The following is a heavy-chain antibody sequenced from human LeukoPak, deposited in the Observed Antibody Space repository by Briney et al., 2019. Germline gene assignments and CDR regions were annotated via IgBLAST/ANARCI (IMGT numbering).Heavy chain of an antibody. Sequence: GASVKVSCKASGYTFTSYYMYWVRQAPGQGLEWMGIINPSGGSTSYAQHFQGRVTVTRDTSTSTVHMELSGLRSEDTAVYYCARDQEGFDYWGQGTLVTVSS. CDR3: ARDQEGFDY. V-gene: IGHV1-46*01. CDR2: INPSGGST. CDR1: GYTFTSYY. J-gene: IGHJ4*02.